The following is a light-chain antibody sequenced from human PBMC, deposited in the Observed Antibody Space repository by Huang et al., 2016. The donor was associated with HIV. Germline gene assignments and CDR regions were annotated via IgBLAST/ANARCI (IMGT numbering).Light chain of an antibody. CDR3: QQYDNLPIT. Sequence: DIQMTQSPTSLSASVGDRVTITCQASQDISNYLNWYQQKPGKAPKLLIYDASNLETGVPSRFSGGGSGTDFNVTIISLQPEDFATYHCQQYDNLPITFGGGTKVEIK. J-gene: IGKJ4*01. V-gene: IGKV1-33*01. CDR2: DAS. CDR1: QDISNY.